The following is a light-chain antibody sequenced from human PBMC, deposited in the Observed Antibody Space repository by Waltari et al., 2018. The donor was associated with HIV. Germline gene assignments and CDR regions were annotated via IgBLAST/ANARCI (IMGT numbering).Light chain of an antibody. CDR3: ASWDASLDGWV. V-gene: IGLV1-44*01. J-gene: IGLJ3*02. CDR2: SDN. CDR1: TANIGTTT. Sequence: QSLLTQPPSASGTPGQRVTISCSGSTANIGTTTVHWYKHLPGTAPTLLIFSDNLRHSGVSDRFSGSKSGTSASLAISGLRSDDEAKFICASWDASLDGWVFGGGTQLTVL.